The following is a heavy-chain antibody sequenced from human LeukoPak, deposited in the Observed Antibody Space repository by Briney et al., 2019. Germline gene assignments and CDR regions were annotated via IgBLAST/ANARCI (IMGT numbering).Heavy chain of an antibody. CDR2: IYHSGST. J-gene: IGHJ4*02. CDR1: GYSISSGYY. CDR3: ARDMHSSSWYYDY. Sequence: SETLSLTCTVSGYSISSGYYWGWIRQPPGKGLEWIGSIYHSGSTYYNPSLKSRVTISVDTSKNQFSLKLSSVTAADTAVYYCARDMHSSSWYYDYWGQGTLVTVSS. D-gene: IGHD6-13*01. V-gene: IGHV4-38-2*02.